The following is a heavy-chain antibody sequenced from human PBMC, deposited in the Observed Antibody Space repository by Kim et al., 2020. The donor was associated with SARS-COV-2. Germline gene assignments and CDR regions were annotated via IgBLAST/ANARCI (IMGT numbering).Heavy chain of an antibody. Sequence: YADSGQGRFTISRDNSKNTLSLQMNSLRAEDTAVYYCARGSSSYYYGMDVWGQGTTVTVSS. CDR3: ARGSSSYYYGMDV. J-gene: IGHJ6*02. V-gene: IGHV3-53*01.